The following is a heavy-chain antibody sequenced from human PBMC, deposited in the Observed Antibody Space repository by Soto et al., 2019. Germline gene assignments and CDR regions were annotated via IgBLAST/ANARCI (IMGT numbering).Heavy chain of an antibody. CDR3: AKDVGQPAGFEX. CDR1: GFTFANYA. D-gene: IGHD2-2*01. J-gene: IGHJ5*01. V-gene: IGHV3-23*01. CDR2: IDCSSDSI. Sequence: GGSLRLSCAASGFTFANYALSWVRQAPGKGLEWVSGIDCSSDSIYYAYSVKVRLTISRDNSNNSLYLQIKSLRAEDTAMYYCAKDVGQPAGFEXWGQVTLFTVSX.